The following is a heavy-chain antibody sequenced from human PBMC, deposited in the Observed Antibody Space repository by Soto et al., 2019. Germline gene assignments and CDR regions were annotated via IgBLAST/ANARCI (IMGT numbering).Heavy chain of an antibody. V-gene: IGHV2-5*02. Sequence: QITLKESGPPLVKPTQTLTLTCTFSGFSLSTSGVGVGWIRQPPGKALEWLALIYWDDDKRYSPSLKSRLTITKDTSKNQVVLTMTNMDPVDTATYYCALCGGGSCYSSAFDIWGQGTMVTVSS. CDR2: IYWDDDK. CDR3: ALCGGGSCYSSAFDI. D-gene: IGHD2-15*01. J-gene: IGHJ3*02. CDR1: GFSLSTSGVG.